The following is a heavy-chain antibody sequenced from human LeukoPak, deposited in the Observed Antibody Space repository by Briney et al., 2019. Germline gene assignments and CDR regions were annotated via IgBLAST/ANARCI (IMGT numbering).Heavy chain of an antibody. J-gene: IGHJ3*02. CDR1: GFTFSDYA. D-gene: IGHD3-22*01. Sequence: PGGSLRLSCAASGFTFSDYAMSWVRQATGKGLEWVSGIGNSGHSTYYADCVKGRFTISRDNSRNTLYLQMNSLRVEDTALFYCAKDFSSGYLGDGFDIWGQGTMVTVSA. CDR3: AKDFSSGYLGDGFDI. CDR2: IGNSGHST. V-gene: IGHV3-23*01.